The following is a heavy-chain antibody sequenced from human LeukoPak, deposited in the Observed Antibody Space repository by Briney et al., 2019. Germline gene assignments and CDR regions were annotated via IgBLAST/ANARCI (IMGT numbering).Heavy chain of an antibody. CDR3: ARDLVFGVVPAALTYYYYGMDV. Sequence: SETLSLTCAVYGGSFSGYYWSWIRQPPGKGLEWIGEINHSGSTNYNPSLKSRVTISVDTSKNQFSLKLSSVTAADTAVYYCARDLVFGVVPAALTYYYYGMDVWGQGTTVTISS. CDR2: INHSGST. V-gene: IGHV4-34*01. CDR1: GGSFSGYY. J-gene: IGHJ6*02. D-gene: IGHD2-2*01.